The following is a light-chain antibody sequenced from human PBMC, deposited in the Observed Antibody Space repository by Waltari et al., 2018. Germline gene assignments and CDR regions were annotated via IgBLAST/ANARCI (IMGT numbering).Light chain of an antibody. V-gene: IGKV1-12*01. CDR2: GDS. J-gene: IGKJ3*01. CDR3: QQANSFPFS. CDR1: QGISTW. Sequence: DIQMTQSPSSVSASVGDRVTITCRASQGISTWLAWYQQKPGKAPKLLMSGDSTFESGVPSRFGGSGSGTYFALTIAGLQAEDLGTYYCQQANSFPFSFGPGTKVEIK.